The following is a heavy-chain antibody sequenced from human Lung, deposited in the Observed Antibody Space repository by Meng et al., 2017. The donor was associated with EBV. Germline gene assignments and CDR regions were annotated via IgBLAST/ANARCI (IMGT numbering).Heavy chain of an antibody. V-gene: IGHV3-21*01. CDR2: IESSET. D-gene: IGHD2-2*01. CDR3: ARDSNQLRGFDY. J-gene: IGHJ4*02. Sequence: EVQLVESGGGLVKPGGSLRLSCAASGFTFTSYSMNWLRQAPGKGLEWVSTIESSETYYTDSVKGRLTISRDNAKNSLYLQMNSLRGEDTAVYYCARDSNQLRGFDYWGQGTMVTVSA. CDR1: GFTFTSYS.